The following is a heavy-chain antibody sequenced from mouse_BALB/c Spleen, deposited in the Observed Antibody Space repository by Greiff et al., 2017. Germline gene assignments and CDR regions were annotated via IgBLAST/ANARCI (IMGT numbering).Heavy chain of an antibody. V-gene: IGHV5-6-4*01. CDR2: ISSGGSYT. Sequence: EVQRVESGGGLVKPGGSLKLSCAASGFTFSSYTMSWVRQTPEKRLEWVATISSGGSYTYYPDSVKGRFTISRDNAKNTLYLQMSSLKSEDTAMYYCTRDQGDYTVFGYAMDYWGQGTSVTVSS. CDR1: GFTFSSYT. J-gene: IGHJ4*01. CDR3: TRDQGDYTVFGYAMDY. D-gene: IGHD2-4*01.